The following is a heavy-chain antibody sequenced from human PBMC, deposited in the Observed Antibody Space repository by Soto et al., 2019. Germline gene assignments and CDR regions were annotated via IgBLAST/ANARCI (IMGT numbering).Heavy chain of an antibody. D-gene: IGHD3-10*01. CDR2: IFSNNER. V-gene: IGHV2-26*03. Sequence: QVTLKESGPVLVKATETLTLTCSISGFSLTTCRMGVSWIRQPPGKALEWLAHIFSNNERSYTTSLQNSLSISAKNSNRQVILTMTDVGPVDTATSVCARLVADSSWYYYGLDVWGQGASVTVS. CDR1: GFSLTTCRMG. CDR3: ARLVADSSWYYYGLDV. J-gene: IGHJ6*02.